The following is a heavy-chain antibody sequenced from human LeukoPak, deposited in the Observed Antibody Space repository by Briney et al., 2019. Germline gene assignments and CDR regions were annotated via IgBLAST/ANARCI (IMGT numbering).Heavy chain of an antibody. CDR1: AFTFDDYG. J-gene: IGHJ4*02. CDR3: AKDFRGYIDY. CDR2: FSGDGGST. V-gene: IGHV3-43*02. Sequence: GGSLRLSCAASAFTFDDYGMHWVRQPPGKGLEWVSLFSGDGGSTYYADSVKGRFTISRDNRKNSLYLEMNSLTTEDSAIYYCAKDFRGYIDYRGQGTLVTVSS. D-gene: IGHD3-22*01.